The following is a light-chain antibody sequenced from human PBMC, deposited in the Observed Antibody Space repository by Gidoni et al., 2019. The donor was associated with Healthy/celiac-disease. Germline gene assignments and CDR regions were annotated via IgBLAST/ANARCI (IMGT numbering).Light chain of an antibody. V-gene: IGLV2-14*01. CDR2: EVS. CDR1: SSDVGGYNY. Sequence: GQSITISCTGTSSDVGGYNYVSWYQQHPGKAPKLMIYEVSNRPSGVSNRFSGSKSGNTASLTISGLQAEDEAYYYCSSYTSSSTLVFGTGTKVTVL. J-gene: IGLJ1*01. CDR3: SSYTSSSTLV.